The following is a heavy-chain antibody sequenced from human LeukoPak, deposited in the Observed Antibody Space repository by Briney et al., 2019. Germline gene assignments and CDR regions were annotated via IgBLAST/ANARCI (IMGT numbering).Heavy chain of an antibody. CDR2: ISYDGSNK. V-gene: IGHV3-30-3*01. D-gene: IGHD4-17*01. CDR3: ASSNDYGDYYV. J-gene: IGHJ6*02. CDR1: GFTFSSYA. Sequence: GGSLRLPCAASGFTFSSYAMHWVRQAPGKGLEWVAVISYDGSNKYYADSVKGRFTISRDNSKNTLYLQMNSLRAEDTAVYYCASSNDYGDYYVWGQGTTVTVSS.